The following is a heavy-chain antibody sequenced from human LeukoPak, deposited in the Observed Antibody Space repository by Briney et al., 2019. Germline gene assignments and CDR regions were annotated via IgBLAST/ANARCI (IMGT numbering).Heavy chain of an antibody. CDR3: ARERDDGFDI. CDR1: GFTFSNYD. V-gene: IGHV3-33*01. J-gene: IGHJ3*02. Sequence: GGSLRLSCVASGFTFSNYDIHWVRQVPGKGLEWVAVIWYDGSKKYYADSVKGRFTISRDNSKNTLYLQMNSLRVEDTAVYYCARERDDGFDIWGQGTMVTVSS. CDR2: IWYDGSKK.